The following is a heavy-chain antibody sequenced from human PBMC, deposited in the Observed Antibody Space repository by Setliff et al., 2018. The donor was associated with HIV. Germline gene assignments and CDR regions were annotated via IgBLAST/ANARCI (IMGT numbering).Heavy chain of an antibody. J-gene: IGHJ5*02. CDR1: GGSISSHY. CDR3: ARGLWFGGSYWFDP. V-gene: IGHV4-59*11. Sequence: SETLSLTCTVSGVSGGSISSHYWNWIRQPPGKGLEWIGYIYYTGTTKNNPSHKSRVTMSIDTSKNQFSLKLSSVTAADTAVYYCARGLWFGGSYWFDPWGQGTLVTVSS. CDR2: IYYTGTT. D-gene: IGHD3-10*01.